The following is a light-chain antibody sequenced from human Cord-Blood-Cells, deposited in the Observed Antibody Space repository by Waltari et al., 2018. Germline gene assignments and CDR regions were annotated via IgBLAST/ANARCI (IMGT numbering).Light chain of an antibody. V-gene: IGKV1-8*01. CDR1: QGISSY. CDR2: AAS. Sequence: AIRITQFPSSLSASTGDRVTIPCRASQGISSYLAWYQQKPGKAPKLLIYAASTLQSGVPSRFSGSGSGTDFTLTISCLQSEDFATYYCQQYYSYPITFGQGTRLEIK. J-gene: IGKJ5*01. CDR3: QQYYSYPIT.